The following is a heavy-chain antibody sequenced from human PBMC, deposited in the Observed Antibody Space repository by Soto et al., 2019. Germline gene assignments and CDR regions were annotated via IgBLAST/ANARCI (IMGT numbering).Heavy chain of an antibody. CDR2: TYYRSKWYN. J-gene: IGHJ6*02. D-gene: IGHD6-13*01. Sequence: SQTLSLTCAISGDSVSSNSAAWNWIRQSPSRGLEWLGRTYYRSKWYNDYAVSVKSRITINPDTSKNQFSLQLNSVTPEDTAVYYCAAGIAALNPYYYYGMDVWGQGTTVTVSS. V-gene: IGHV6-1*01. CDR3: AAGIAALNPYYYYGMDV. CDR1: GDSVSSNSAA.